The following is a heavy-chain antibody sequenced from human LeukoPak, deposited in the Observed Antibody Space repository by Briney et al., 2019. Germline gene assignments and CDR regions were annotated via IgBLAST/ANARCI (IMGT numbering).Heavy chain of an antibody. CDR2: IHYSGSP. V-gene: IGHV4-59*01. CDR1: GDSITSGH. J-gene: IGHJ4*02. CDR3: ATGNSGYVSY. Sequence: SETLSLTCTVSGDSITSGHWSWIRQPPGKGLEWIGFIHYSGSPTYAPSLQSRVTISVDTSKNQFSLKLNSVTTADTAVYHCATGNSGYVSYWGQGILVIVTS. D-gene: IGHD5-12*01.